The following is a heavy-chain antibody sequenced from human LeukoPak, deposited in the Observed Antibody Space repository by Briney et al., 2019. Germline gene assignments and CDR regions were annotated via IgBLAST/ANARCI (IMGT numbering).Heavy chain of an antibody. Sequence: GGSLRLSCAASGFTLSHYWMHWVRQAPGKGLVWVSRIDTDGSSATYADSVKGRFTISRDNAKNTVYLQMNSLRVEDTGVYYCASALTTVTPHFHYWGQGTLVSVSS. J-gene: IGHJ4*02. CDR3: ASALTTVTPHFHY. CDR2: IDTDGSSA. V-gene: IGHV3-74*01. CDR1: GFTLSHYW. D-gene: IGHD4-17*01.